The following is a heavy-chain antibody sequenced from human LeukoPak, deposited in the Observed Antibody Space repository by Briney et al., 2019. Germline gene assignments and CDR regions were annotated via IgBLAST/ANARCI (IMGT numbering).Heavy chain of an antibody. D-gene: IGHD3-22*01. CDR2: IIPIFGTA. CDR1: GGTFSSYA. V-gene: IGHV1-69*01. Sequence: ASVKVSCKASGGTFSSYAISWVRQAPGQGLEWMGGIIPIFGTANYAQKFQGRVTITADESTSTAYMELSSLRSEDTAVYYCARGQYYYDSSGLAGNNWFDPWGQGTLVTVSS. CDR3: ARGQYYYDSSGLAGNNWFDP. J-gene: IGHJ5*02.